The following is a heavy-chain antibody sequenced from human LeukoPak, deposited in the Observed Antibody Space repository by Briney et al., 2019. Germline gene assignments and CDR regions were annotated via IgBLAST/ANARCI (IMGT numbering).Heavy chain of an antibody. D-gene: IGHD1-26*01. Sequence: SETLSLTCTFSGDSFGVFFWSCIRQPPGKGLEWIGYIYYNGATLYSPSLKSRVTMSVDTSRNQFSLRLTSVTAADTAVYYCARHDPVGHFQRGMDVWGQGTTVTVSS. CDR3: ARHDPVGHFQRGMDV. V-gene: IGHV4-59*08. CDR2: IYYNGAT. J-gene: IGHJ6*02. CDR1: GDSFGVFF.